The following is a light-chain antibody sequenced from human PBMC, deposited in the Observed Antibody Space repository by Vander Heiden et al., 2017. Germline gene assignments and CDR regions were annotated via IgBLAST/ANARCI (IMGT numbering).Light chain of an antibody. CDR3: LQDYSYPRT. Sequence: AIQMTQSPSSLSASVGDRVIIPCRASQGIRTDLGWYQQRPGKAPKLLIYAASSLQTGVPLRFSGSGSGTDFTLTISSLQPEDFATYCLQDYSYPRTFGQGTKVEIK. J-gene: IGKJ1*01. V-gene: IGKV1-6*01. CDR1: QGIRTD. CDR2: AAS.